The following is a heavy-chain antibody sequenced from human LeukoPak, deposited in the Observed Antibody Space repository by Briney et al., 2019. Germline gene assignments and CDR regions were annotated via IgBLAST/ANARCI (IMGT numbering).Heavy chain of an antibody. V-gene: IGHV4-59*01. CDR3: ARGVGSGYTDD. CDR2: VSYSGNT. J-gene: IGHJ4*02. CDR1: GDSITSYY. Sequence: SETLSLTCIVSGDSITSYYWTWIRQPPGKGLEWIGFVSYSGNTNYNPSLKSRVTISLDTSRNQFSLKLNSVTAADTAVYYCARGVGSGYTDDWGQGTLVTVSS. D-gene: IGHD3-22*01.